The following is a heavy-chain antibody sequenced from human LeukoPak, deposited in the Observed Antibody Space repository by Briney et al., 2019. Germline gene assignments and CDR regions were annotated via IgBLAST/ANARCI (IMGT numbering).Heavy chain of an antibody. V-gene: IGHV1-18*01. CDR2: ISAYNGNT. Sequence: ATVSAFCKSSGYTVTSYGISWGRQGPGQRLEWMGWISAYNGNTNYAQKLQGRVTMTTDTSTSTAYMELRSLRSDDTAVYYCARNYYDSSGQGGYFDYWGQGTLVTVSS. D-gene: IGHD3-22*01. CDR3: ARNYYDSSGQGGYFDY. J-gene: IGHJ4*02. CDR1: GYTVTSYG.